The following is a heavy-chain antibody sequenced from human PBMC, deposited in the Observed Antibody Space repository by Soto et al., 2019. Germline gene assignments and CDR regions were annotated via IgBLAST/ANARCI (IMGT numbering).Heavy chain of an antibody. D-gene: IGHD3-9*01. J-gene: IGHJ6*02. CDR1: GFTFSSYG. Sequence: GGSLRLSCAASGFTFSSYGMHWVRQAPGKGLEWVAVISYDGSNKYYADSVKGRFTVSRDNSKNTLYLQMNSLRAEDTAVYYCAKDRRYFDWSLSYGMDVWGQGTTVTVS. CDR3: AKDRRYFDWSLSYGMDV. CDR2: ISYDGSNK. V-gene: IGHV3-30*18.